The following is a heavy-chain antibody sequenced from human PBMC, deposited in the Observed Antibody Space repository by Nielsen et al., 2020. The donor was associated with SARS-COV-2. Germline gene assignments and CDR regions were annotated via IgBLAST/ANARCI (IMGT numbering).Heavy chain of an antibody. J-gene: IGHJ4*02. CDR1: GGSFSGYY. CDR3: ARELVGATNPLDY. CDR2: INHSGST. D-gene: IGHD1-26*01. V-gene: IGHV4-34*01. Sequence: SETLSLTCAVYGGSFSGYYWNWIRQPPGKGLEWIGEINHSGSTNYNPSLKSRVTISVDTSKNQFSLKLSSVTAADTAVYYCARELVGATNPLDYWGQGTLVTVSS.